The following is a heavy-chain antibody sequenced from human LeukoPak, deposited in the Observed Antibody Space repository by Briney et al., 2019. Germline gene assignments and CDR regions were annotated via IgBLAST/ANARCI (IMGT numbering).Heavy chain of an antibody. Sequence: SGRSLRLSCAASGSTFSRYGLHWVRQAPGKGLEWVAVIANDGKDKKYADSVKGRLTISRDNSKSTLYLQMNSLRAEDTAVYYCAKDQQVGAAAYYFDSWGQGTLVTVSS. V-gene: IGHV3-30*18. CDR3: AKDQQVGAAAYYFDS. J-gene: IGHJ4*02. CDR2: IANDGKDK. D-gene: IGHD6-13*01. CDR1: GSTFSRYG.